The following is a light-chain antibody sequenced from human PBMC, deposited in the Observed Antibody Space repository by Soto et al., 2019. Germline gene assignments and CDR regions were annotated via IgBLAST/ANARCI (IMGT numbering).Light chain of an antibody. Sequence: EIVLTHSPGTLSLSPGERATLSCSASQSVSSSYLAWYQQKPGQAPRLLIYGASSRATGIPDRFSGSGSGTDFTLTISRLEPEDFAVYYCQQYGSSPPITFGQGTRLDI. CDR3: QQYGSSPPIT. CDR2: GAS. V-gene: IGKV3-20*01. J-gene: IGKJ5*01. CDR1: QSVSSSY.